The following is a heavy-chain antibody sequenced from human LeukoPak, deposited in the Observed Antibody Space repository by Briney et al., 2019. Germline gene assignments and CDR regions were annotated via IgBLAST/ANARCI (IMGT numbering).Heavy chain of an antibody. V-gene: IGHV4-30-2*01. CDR3: ARDKREYGGNSDAFDI. CDR2: IYHSGST. Sequence: SETLSLTCTVSGGPISSGGYYWSWIRQPPGKGLEWIGYIYHSGSTYYNPSLKSRVTISVDRSKNQFSLKLSSVTAADTAVYYCARDKREYGGNSDAFDIWGQGTMVTVSS. CDR1: GGPISSGGYY. J-gene: IGHJ3*02. D-gene: IGHD4-23*01.